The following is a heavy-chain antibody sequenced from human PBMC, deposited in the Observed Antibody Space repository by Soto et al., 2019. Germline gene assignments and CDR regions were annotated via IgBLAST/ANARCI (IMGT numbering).Heavy chain of an antibody. CDR2: ISAYNGNT. CDR1: GYAFTSYG. V-gene: IGHV1-18*01. Sequence: LLNVDCKGAGYAFTSYGVGRRLQTPGQGLEWMGWISAYNGNTNYAQKLQGRVTMTTDTSTSTAYMELRSLRSDDTAVYSCARDQSHCLRYFDWLLPNSGMDVWGQGTTGTGSS. D-gene: IGHD3-9*01. CDR3: ARDQSHCLRYFDWLLPNSGMDV. J-gene: IGHJ6*02.